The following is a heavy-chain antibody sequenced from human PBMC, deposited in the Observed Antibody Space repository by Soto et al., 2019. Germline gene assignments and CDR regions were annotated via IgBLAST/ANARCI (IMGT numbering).Heavy chain of an antibody. D-gene: IGHD2-15*01. J-gene: IGHJ6*02. CDR1: GGSRRNYF. V-gene: IGHV4-59*01. Sequence: SETLSLTCTVSGGSRRNYFGTWIRQPPGKGLEWIGYIHYSGTTSFFPSYNPSLRSRVTISEDTSNNQFSLKLLSVTTADTAVYYCARDTGRGYYGMDVWGQGTTVTVSS. CDR2: IHYSGTT. CDR3: ARDTGRGYYGMDV.